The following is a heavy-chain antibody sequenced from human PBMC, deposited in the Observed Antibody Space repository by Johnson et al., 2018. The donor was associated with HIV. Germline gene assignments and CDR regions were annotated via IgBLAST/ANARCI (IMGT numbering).Heavy chain of an antibody. CDR2: IGTAGDT. CDR1: GFTFDDYG. Sequence: VQLVESGGGVVRPGGSLRLSCAASGFTFDDYGMSWVRQAPGKGLEWVSTIGTAGDTYYPGSVKGRLTISRENAKNSLSLQMNSLRAEDTAVYYCARVPLDDWHSDAFDIWGQGTMVTVSS. V-gene: IGHV3-13*01. D-gene: IGHD1-1*01. J-gene: IGHJ3*02. CDR3: ARVPLDDWHSDAFDI.